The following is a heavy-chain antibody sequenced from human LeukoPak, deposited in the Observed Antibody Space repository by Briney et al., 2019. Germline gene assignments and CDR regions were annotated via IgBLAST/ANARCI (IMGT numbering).Heavy chain of an antibody. Sequence: SETLSLTCAVSGGSISSSNWWSWVRQPPGKGLEWIGEIYHSGSTNYNPSLKSRVTISVDTSKNQFSLKLSSVTAADTAVYYCARDRCSGGSCYVDYWGQGTLVTVSS. CDR1: GGSISSSNW. V-gene: IGHV4-4*02. J-gene: IGHJ4*02. CDR2: IYHSGST. D-gene: IGHD2-15*01. CDR3: ARDRCSGGSCYVDY.